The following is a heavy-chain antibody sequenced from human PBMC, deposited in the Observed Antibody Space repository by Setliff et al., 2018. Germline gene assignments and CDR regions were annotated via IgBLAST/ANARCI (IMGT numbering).Heavy chain of an antibody. CDR1: GFTFSSYG. J-gene: IGHJ4*02. Sequence: GSLRLSCAASGFTFSSYGFHWVRQAPGKGLEWVAVIWYDGSNSYYADSVKGRFTISRDNSRNMLYVQMNSLRADDTAVYYCARGTQAYTSWTDSALGYWGKGTLVTVSS. CDR3: ARGTQAYTSWTDSALGY. V-gene: IGHV3-33*01. D-gene: IGHD2-15*01. CDR2: IWYDGSNS.